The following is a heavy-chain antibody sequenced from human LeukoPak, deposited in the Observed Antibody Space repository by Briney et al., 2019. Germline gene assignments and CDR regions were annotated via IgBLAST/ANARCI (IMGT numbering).Heavy chain of an antibody. CDR1: GYTLTELS. Sequence: ASVKVSCKVSGYTLTELSMHWVRQAPGKGLEWMGGFDPEDGETIYAQKFQGRVTMTEDTSTDTAYMELSSLRSEDTAVYYCARGRYDFWSGQYYYYGMDVWGQGTTVTVSS. V-gene: IGHV1-24*01. D-gene: IGHD3-3*01. CDR2: FDPEDGET. J-gene: IGHJ6*02. CDR3: ARGRYDFWSGQYYYYGMDV.